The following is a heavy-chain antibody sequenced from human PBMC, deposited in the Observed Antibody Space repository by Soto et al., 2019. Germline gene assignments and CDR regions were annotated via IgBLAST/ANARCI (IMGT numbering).Heavy chain of an antibody. CDR2: IYWDDDK. CDR3: ARLILHASTTTFDC. CDR1: GFSLSTSGVG. J-gene: IGHJ4*02. Sequence: QITLKESGPTLVKPTQTLTLTCTFSGFSLSTSGVGVGWIRQPPGKALEWLALIYWDDDKRYSPSLKSRLTLRQXTXTNQVVLTMTNMHPVDTATYYCARLILHASTTTFDCWGQGTLVTVSS. V-gene: IGHV2-5*02. D-gene: IGHD1-26*01.